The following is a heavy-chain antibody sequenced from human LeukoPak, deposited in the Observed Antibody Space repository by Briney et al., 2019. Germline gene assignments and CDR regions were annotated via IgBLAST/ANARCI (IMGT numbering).Heavy chain of an antibody. CDR3: AKPPRYQLPVDY. CDR2: FSDSGGST. J-gene: IGHJ4*02. Sequence: PGGSLRLSCATFGFTFSSYAMSWVRQAPGKGLEWVSTFSDSGGSTYYADSVKGRFTISRDNSKNTLYLQMNSLRAEDTAVYYCAKPPRYQLPVDYWGQGTLVTVSS. V-gene: IGHV3-23*01. CDR1: GFTFSSYA. D-gene: IGHD2-2*01.